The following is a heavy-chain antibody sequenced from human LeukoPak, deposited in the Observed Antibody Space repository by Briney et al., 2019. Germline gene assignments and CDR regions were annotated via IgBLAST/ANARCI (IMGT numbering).Heavy chain of an antibody. CDR3: AAMTTVTYLFDY. CDR2: IYTSGSN. Sequence: SSETLSLTCTLSGGSISGGSYYGSWIRQHAGEGLGWIGRIYTSGSNNYSRAVKSRVTITVDTSKDQFSLKLSSGTAADTAVYYCAAMTTVTYLFDYWGQGTLVTVSS. D-gene: IGHD4-11*01. J-gene: IGHJ4*02. CDR1: GGSISGGSYY. V-gene: IGHV4-61*02.